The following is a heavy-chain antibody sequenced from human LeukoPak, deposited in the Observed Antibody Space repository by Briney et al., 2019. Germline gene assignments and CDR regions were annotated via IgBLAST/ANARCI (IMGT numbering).Heavy chain of an antibody. CDR3: ARDADDSSGYSNFDY. Sequence: RASVKVSCKASGGTFSSYAISWVRQAPGQGLEWMGGIIPIFGTANYAQKFQGRVTMTRDTSTSTVYMELRSLRSEDTAVYYCARDADDSSGYSNFDYWGQGTLVTVSS. J-gene: IGHJ4*02. CDR2: IIPIFGTA. D-gene: IGHD3-22*01. V-gene: IGHV1-69*05. CDR1: GGTFSSYA.